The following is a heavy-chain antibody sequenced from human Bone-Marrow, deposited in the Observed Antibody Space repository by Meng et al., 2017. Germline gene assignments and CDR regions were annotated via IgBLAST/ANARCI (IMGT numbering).Heavy chain of an antibody. CDR1: GYTFTGYY. Sequence: QGKVVQSWVSVKSPGSSGKASCMASGYTFTGYYMHWVRQAPGQGLEGMGRINPNSGGTNYAQKFQGRVTMTRDTSISTAYMELSRLRSDDTAVYYCARAYGSRSYLRAYYFDYWGQGTLVTVSS. CDR2: INPNSGGT. D-gene: IGHD3-10*01. V-gene: IGHV1-2*06. CDR3: ARAYGSRSYLRAYYFDY. J-gene: IGHJ4*02.